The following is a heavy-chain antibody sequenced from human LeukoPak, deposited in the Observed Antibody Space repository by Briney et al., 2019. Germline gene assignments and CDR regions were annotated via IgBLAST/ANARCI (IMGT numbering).Heavy chain of an antibody. J-gene: IGHJ3*02. D-gene: IGHD2-2*01. CDR3: ARVPRYQFDPDAFDI. CDR2: IGPNSGDT. CDR1: GYTFTDYY. Sequence: ASVKVSCKGSGYTFTDYYLHWVRPAPGQGLEWMGWIGPNSGDTNYAQKFQGRVTMTRDTSISTAYMELSRLRSDDTAVYYCARVPRYQFDPDAFDIWGQGTMVTVSS. V-gene: IGHV1-2*02.